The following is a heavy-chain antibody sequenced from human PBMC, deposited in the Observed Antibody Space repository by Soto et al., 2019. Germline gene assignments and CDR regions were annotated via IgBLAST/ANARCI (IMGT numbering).Heavy chain of an antibody. CDR2: ISWNSGSI. Sequence: EVQLVESGGGLVQPGRSLRLSCAASGFTFDDYAMHWVRQAPGKGLEWVSGISWNSGSIGYADSVKGRFTISRDNAKNSLYLQMNSLRAEDTALYYCAKAVAAIPIESPDAFDIWGQGTMVTVSS. J-gene: IGHJ3*02. D-gene: IGHD2-15*01. V-gene: IGHV3-9*01. CDR1: GFTFDDYA. CDR3: AKAVAAIPIESPDAFDI.